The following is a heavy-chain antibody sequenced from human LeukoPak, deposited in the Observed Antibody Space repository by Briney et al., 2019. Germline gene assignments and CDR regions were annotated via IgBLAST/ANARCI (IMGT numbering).Heavy chain of an antibody. V-gene: IGHV6-1*01. Sequence: SQTLSLTCAISGDSFSSNSAAWNWLRQSPSRGLEWLVRTYYRSKWYNDYAVSVKSRITINPDTSKNQFSLQLNSVTPEDTAVYYCAREPTYYYGSADAFDIWGQGTMVTVSS. D-gene: IGHD3-10*01. J-gene: IGHJ3*02. CDR3: AREPTYYYGSADAFDI. CDR2: TYYRSKWYN. CDR1: GDSFSSNSAA.